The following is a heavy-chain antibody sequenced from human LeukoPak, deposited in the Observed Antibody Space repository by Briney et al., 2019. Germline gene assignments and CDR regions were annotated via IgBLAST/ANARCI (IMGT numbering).Heavy chain of an antibody. J-gene: IGHJ4*02. CDR3: AREYSSSFNY. D-gene: IGHD6-13*01. V-gene: IGHV3-7*01. CDR2: IKQDGSEK. CDR1: RFTFSSYW. Sequence: GGSLRLSCAASRFTFSSYWMSWVRQAPGKGLEWVANIKQDGSEKYYVDSVKGRFTISRDNAKNSLYLQMNSLRAEDTAVYYCAREYSSSFNYWGQGTLVTVSS.